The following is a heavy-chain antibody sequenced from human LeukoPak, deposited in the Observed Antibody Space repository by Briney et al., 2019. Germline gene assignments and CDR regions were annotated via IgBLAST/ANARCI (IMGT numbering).Heavy chain of an antibody. CDR1: GFTFSSYA. D-gene: IGHD5-12*01. V-gene: IGHV3-64D*06. J-gene: IGHJ4*02. CDR2: ISSNGGST. Sequence: PGGSLILSCSASGFTFSSYAMNWFRQDPGKGLEYVSSISSNGGSTYYDDSVNRRFIISRDNSKNTLFLLKSSMRTDDNAANYYSSPYSGYDYNFDHWGEGTLVTVSS. CDR3: SSPYSGYDYNFDH.